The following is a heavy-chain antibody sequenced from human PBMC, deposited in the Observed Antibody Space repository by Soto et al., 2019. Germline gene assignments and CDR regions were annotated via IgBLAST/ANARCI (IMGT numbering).Heavy chain of an antibody. V-gene: IGHV4-59*01. CDR1: GGSISSYY. CDR2: IYYSGST. J-gene: IGHJ4*02. Sequence: PSETLSLTCTVSGGSISSYYWSWIRQPPGKGLEWLGYIYYSGSTYYNPSLETRVTISLDTSKNQFSLRLSSVTAADTAVYYCAREGIDSSGWSHYFDYWRQGALVTVSS. D-gene: IGHD6-19*01. CDR3: AREGIDSSGWSHYFDY.